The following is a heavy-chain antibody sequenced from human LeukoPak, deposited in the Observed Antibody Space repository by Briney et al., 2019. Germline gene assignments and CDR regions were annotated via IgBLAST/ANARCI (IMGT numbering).Heavy chain of an antibody. V-gene: IGHV1-69*04. J-gene: IGHJ5*02. D-gene: IGHD2-2*01. CDR2: IIPILGIA. CDR1: GGTFSSYA. CDR3: ARGVAVVPDWFDP. Sequence: ASVKVSCKASGGTFSSYAISWVRQAPGQGLEWMGRIIPILGIANYAQKFQGRVTITADKSTSTAYMELSSLRSEDTAVYYCARGVAVVPDWFDPWGQGTLVTVSS.